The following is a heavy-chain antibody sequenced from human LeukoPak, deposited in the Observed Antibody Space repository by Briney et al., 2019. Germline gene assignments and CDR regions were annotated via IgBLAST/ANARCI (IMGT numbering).Heavy chain of an antibody. Sequence: PGGSLRLSCAASGFTVSNNYMSWVRQAPGKGLEWVSVIYSGGSTYYAGSVKGRFTISRDNSKNTLYLQMNSLRAEDTAVYYCARGRRGYYDSSGYANWFDPWGQGTLVTVSS. CDR3: ARGRRGYYDSSGYANWFDP. CDR2: IYSGGST. CDR1: GFTVSNNY. V-gene: IGHV3-66*01. D-gene: IGHD3-22*01. J-gene: IGHJ5*02.